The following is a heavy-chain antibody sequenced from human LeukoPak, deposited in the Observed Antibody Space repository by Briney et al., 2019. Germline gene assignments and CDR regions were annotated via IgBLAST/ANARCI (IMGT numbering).Heavy chain of an antibody. CDR1: GYTFTGYY. D-gene: IGHD6-19*01. CDR2: INPNSGGT. V-gene: IGHV1-2*02. J-gene: IGHJ4*02. Sequence: ASVKVSCKASGYTFTGYYMHWVRRAPGQGLEWMGWINPNSGGTNYAQKFQGRVTMTRDTSVSTAYMELSRLRSDDTAAYYCARGYSSGWRPHDYWGQGTLVTVSS. CDR3: ARGYSSGWRPHDY.